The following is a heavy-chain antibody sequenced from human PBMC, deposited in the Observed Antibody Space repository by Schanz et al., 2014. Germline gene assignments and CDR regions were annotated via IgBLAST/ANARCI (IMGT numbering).Heavy chain of an antibody. Sequence: EVHLVESGGGLVQPGGSLRLSCAASGFNFITFAMSWVRQAPGKGPEWVSAIGGDASRTYYADSVKGRFTISRDNSKSTLYLQMNRLRADDTAVYYCARAPPLVRGIAGWFGPWGQGSLVTVSS. J-gene: IGHJ5*02. CDR3: ARAPPLVRGIAGWFGP. CDR1: GFNFITFA. CDR2: IGGDASRT. D-gene: IGHD3-10*01. V-gene: IGHV3-23*04.